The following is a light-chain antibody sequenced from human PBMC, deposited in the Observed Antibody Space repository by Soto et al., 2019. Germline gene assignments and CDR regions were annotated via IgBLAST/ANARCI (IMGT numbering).Light chain of an antibody. CDR1: QSISNNF. J-gene: IGKJ4*01. CDR2: SAS. CDR3: QQYDGSPRVT. V-gene: IGKV3-20*01. Sequence: EIVLTQSPGTLSLSPGERATLSCRASQSISNNFLAWYQQKPGQAPRLLIYSASSRATGIPDRFSGSGSGTDFTLTISRLESEDFAVYYCQQYDGSPRVTFGGGTKGEI.